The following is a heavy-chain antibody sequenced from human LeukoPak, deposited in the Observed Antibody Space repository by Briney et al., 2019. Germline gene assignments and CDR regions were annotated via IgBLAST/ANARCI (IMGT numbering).Heavy chain of an antibody. CDR3: AKDYRGSFTD. CDR1: GFTVSTYA. J-gene: IGHJ4*02. V-gene: IGHV3-23*01. D-gene: IGHD1-26*01. Sequence: GGSLRLSCAASGFTVSTYATSWVRQAPGMGLQLVSAIDIGGGTTYSADSVKGRFTISRDNSKNTLYLQMDSLRAEDTAVYFCAKDYRGSFTDWGQGTLVTVSS. CDR2: IDIGGGTT.